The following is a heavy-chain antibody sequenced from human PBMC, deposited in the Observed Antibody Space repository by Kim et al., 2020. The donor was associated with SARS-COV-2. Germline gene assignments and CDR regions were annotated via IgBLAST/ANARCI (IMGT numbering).Heavy chain of an antibody. J-gene: IGHJ4*02. Sequence: YAQKFQGRVTMTRDTSTSTVYMELSSLRSEDTAVYYCARDSGWLPRAFDYWGQGTLVTVSS. V-gene: IGHV1-46*01. CDR3: ARDSGWLPRAFDY. D-gene: IGHD5-12*01.